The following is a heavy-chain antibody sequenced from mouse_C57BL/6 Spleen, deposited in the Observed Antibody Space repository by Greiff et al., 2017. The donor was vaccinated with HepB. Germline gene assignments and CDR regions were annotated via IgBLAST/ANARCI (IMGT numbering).Heavy chain of an antibody. CDR1: GFSLTSYG. Sequence: VMLVESGPGLVQPSQSLSITCTVSGFSLTSYGVHWVRQSPGKGLEWLGVIWSGGSTDYNAAFISRLSISKDNSKSQVFFKMNSLQADDTAIYYCASPSYSDAMDYWGQGTSVTVSS. CDR2: IWSGGST. J-gene: IGHJ4*01. V-gene: IGHV2-2*01. D-gene: IGHD2-12*01. CDR3: ASPSYSDAMDY.